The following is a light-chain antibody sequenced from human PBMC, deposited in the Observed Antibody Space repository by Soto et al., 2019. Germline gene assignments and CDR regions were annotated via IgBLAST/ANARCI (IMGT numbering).Light chain of an antibody. CDR3: QQYYGLPPLT. J-gene: IGKJ5*01. Sequence: DIQMTQSPSSLSASIEDRVTITFQASQNITNNLSWYQQKPGKAPNLLIYHASKLAKGVTSRFSGSGSGTDFSFIITSLQREDLATYYCQQYYGLPPLTFGQGTRLEIK. V-gene: IGKV1-33*01. CDR2: HAS. CDR1: QNITNN.